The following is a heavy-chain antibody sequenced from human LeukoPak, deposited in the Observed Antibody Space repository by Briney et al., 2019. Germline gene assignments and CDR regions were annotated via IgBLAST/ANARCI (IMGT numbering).Heavy chain of an antibody. J-gene: IGHJ6*02. Sequence: PGGSLRLSCAASGFTFSSYWMHWVRQAPGKGLVWVSRINSDGGSTNYADSVKGRFTISRDNAKHTLYLQVNSLRAEDTAVYYCARDRYSAMDVWGQGTTVTVSS. CDR2: INSDGGST. CDR1: GFTFSSYW. V-gene: IGHV3-74*01. CDR3: ARDRYSAMDV.